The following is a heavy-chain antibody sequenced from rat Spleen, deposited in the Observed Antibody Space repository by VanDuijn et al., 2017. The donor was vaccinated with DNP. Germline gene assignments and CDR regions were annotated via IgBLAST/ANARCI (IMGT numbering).Heavy chain of an antibody. J-gene: IGHJ3*01. CDR1: GFTFADFY. D-gene: IGHD4-1*01. CDR2: IRNKANSYTT. CDR3: ASGFGWFAY. Sequence: EVKLLESGGGLVQPGGSLRLSCAASGFTFADFYMSWIRQSPGKAPEWLSFIRNKANSYTTEYNPAVKGRFTISRDHAKNTLYLRLNSLRSEDTATYYCASGFGWFAYWGQGTLVTVSS. V-gene: IGHV7-6*01.